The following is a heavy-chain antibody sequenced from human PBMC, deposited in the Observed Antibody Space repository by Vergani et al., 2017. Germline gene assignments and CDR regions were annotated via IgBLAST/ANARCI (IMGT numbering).Heavy chain of an antibody. V-gene: IGHV3-30*02. J-gene: IGHJ4*02. CDR2: IRYDGSNK. D-gene: IGHD3-10*01. Sequence: QVQLVESGGGVVQPGGSLRLSCAASGFTFSSYGMHWVRQAPGKGLEWVAFIRYDGSNKYYADSVKGRFTISRDNSKNTLYLQMNSLRAEDTAVYYCAKYMGSITMVRGVTDYWAQGTLFTVSS. CDR3: AKYMGSITMVRGVTDY. CDR1: GFTFSSYG.